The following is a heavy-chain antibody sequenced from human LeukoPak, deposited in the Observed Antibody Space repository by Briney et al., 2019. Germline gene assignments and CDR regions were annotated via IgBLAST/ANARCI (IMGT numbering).Heavy chain of an antibody. J-gene: IGHJ4*02. Sequence: PGGSLRLSCAASGFTFSSYAMNWVRQAPGKGLEWASFISGGGDTTYYADSVKGRFTISRDSSKNTLYLQMNSLRAEDTAVYYCAKSRGESRGASNYWGQGTLVTVSS. V-gene: IGHV3-23*01. CDR2: ISGGGDTT. D-gene: IGHD1-26*01. CDR1: GFTFSSYA. CDR3: AKSRGESRGASNY.